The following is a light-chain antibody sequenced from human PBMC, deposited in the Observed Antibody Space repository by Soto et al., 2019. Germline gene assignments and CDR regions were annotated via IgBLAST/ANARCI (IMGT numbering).Light chain of an antibody. Sequence: DIQMTQSPSTLSASVGDRVAITCRASQRISNLLAWYQQKPGRAPTLLIYKVSTLETGVPSRFSGSGSGTEFSLTITSLQPDDLATYYCQQYNSYPLTFGQGTRLEIK. V-gene: IGKV1-5*03. CDR2: KVS. CDR3: QQYNSYPLT. J-gene: IGKJ5*01. CDR1: QRISNL.